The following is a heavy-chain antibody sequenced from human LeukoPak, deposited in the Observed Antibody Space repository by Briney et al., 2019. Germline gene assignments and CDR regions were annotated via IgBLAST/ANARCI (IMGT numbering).Heavy chain of an antibody. D-gene: IGHD3-22*01. CDR3: ARGLDYYDSSGPPNY. Sequence: GGSLRLSCAASGFTFTSYWMSWMRQAPGKGLQWVANIKHDGSEQYYVDSVKGRFTISRDNAKNSPYLQMNSLRAEDTAVYYCARGLDYYDSSGPPNYWGQGTLVTVSS. J-gene: IGHJ4*02. CDR1: GFTFTSYW. V-gene: IGHV3-7*01. CDR2: IKHDGSEQ.